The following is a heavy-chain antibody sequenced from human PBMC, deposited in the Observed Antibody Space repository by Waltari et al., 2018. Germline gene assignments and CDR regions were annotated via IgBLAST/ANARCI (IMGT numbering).Heavy chain of an antibody. V-gene: IGHV4-38-2*01. CDR2: ISHDGNS. J-gene: IGHJ5*02. Sequence: QLQESGPGLVKPSETLSLTCAVSGYSINSGYYWGWFRQPPGRGPEWIGSISHDGNSYYNPSLKSRVTISTDSSKNHFSLKLTSVTAADTAIYYCATGNEFNDFWSGYFWLDPWGQGVLVTVSS. CDR1: GYSINSGYY. CDR3: ATGNEFNDFWSGYFWLDP. D-gene: IGHD3-3*01.